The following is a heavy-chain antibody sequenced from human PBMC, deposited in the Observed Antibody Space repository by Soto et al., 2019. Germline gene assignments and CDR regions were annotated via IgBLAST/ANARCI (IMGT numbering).Heavy chain of an antibody. CDR2: ISAYNGNT. J-gene: IGHJ4*02. V-gene: IGHV1-18*01. CDR3: ARDGTGYSSGGGYDY. CDR1: GYTFTSYG. Sequence: ASVKVSCKASGYTFTSYGISWVRQAPGQGLEWMGWISAYNGNTNYAQKLQGRVTMTADTSTSTAYMELRSLRSDDTAVYYCARDGTGYSSGGGYDYWGQGTLVTVSS. D-gene: IGHD6-19*01.